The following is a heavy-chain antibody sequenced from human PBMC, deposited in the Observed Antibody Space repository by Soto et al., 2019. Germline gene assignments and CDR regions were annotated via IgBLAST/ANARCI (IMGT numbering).Heavy chain of an antibody. V-gene: IGHV3-7*03. Sequence: GYLSLSSAVSGFTFISYWMSWVRQAPGKGLEWVANIKQDGSEKYYVDSVKGRFTISRDNAKNSLYLQMKSLRAEDTAVYYCARGANWGSHYYYGMDVWGQGTTVTVSS. CDR3: ARGANWGSHYYYGMDV. J-gene: IGHJ6*02. CDR1: GFTFISYW. CDR2: IKQDGSEK. D-gene: IGHD7-27*01.